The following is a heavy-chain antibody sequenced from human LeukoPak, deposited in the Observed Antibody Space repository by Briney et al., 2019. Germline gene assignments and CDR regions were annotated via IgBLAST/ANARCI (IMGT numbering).Heavy chain of an antibody. CDR2: ISGSGDST. V-gene: IGHV3-23*01. D-gene: IGHD5-12*01. CDR1: GFTFSTYG. Sequence: PGGSLRLSCAASGFTFSTYGMSWVRQAPGKGLEWVSAISGSGDSTHYADSVKGRFTISRDNSNNTLYLQMNSLRAEDTAVYYCARVNRGAYDSWGQGTLVTVSS. CDR3: ARVNRGAYDS. J-gene: IGHJ5*02.